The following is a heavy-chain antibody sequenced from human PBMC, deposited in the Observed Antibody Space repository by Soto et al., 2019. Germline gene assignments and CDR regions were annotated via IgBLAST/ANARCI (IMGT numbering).Heavy chain of an antibody. V-gene: IGHV4-59*12. Sequence: SETLSLTCTVSGGSISSYYWSWIRQPPGKGLEWIGYIYYSGSTNYNPSLKSRFTISRDNAKNSLYLQMNSLRVEDTAVYYCARDSYTNTWHELATDYWGQGTLVTVSS. CDR2: IYYSGST. J-gene: IGHJ4*02. CDR3: ARDSYTNTWHELATDY. D-gene: IGHD3-16*02. CDR1: GGSISSYY.